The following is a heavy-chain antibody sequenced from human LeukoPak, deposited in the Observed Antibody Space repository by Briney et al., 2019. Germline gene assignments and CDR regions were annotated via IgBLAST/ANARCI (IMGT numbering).Heavy chain of an antibody. Sequence: GGSLRLSCAASRFTFSSYEMNWVRQAPGKGLEWVSYISSSGSTRYYADSVKGRFTTSRDNAKNSLYLQVTSLRADDTAVYYCARGRFHLDYWGQGTLVTVSS. J-gene: IGHJ4*02. CDR2: ISSSGSTR. V-gene: IGHV3-48*03. CDR3: ARGRFHLDY. CDR1: RFTFSSYE.